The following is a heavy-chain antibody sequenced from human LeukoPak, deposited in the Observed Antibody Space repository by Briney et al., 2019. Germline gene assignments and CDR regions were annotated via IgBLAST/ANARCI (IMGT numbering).Heavy chain of an antibody. CDR2: INPNSGDT. D-gene: IGHD3-10*01. V-gene: IGHV1-2*02. CDR3: ARDRRSGPGDFAFDM. CDR1: GYTFSGYF. J-gene: IGHJ3*02. Sequence: ASVKVSCKASGYTFSGYFIHWVRQAPGQGLEWMGWINPNSGDTNYPQKFRSKVTMTRDTSISTAYMDLSRLRSDDTAVYYCARDRRSGPGDFAFDMWGHGTMLTVSS.